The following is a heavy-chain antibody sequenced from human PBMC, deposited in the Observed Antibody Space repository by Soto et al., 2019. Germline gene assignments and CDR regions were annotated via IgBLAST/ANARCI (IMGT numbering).Heavy chain of an antibody. CDR2: INPSGGGT. CDR3: EP. J-gene: IGHJ5*02. V-gene: IGHV1-46*01. Sequence: GASVKVSCKASGYTFATYYMQWVRQAPGQGLEWMGIINPSGGGTIYAQKFQGRVTMTRDTSTSTVYMELSSWSSARSEYNWFEPWGQGTLVTVSS. D-gene: IGHD3-3*01. CDR1: GYTFATYY.